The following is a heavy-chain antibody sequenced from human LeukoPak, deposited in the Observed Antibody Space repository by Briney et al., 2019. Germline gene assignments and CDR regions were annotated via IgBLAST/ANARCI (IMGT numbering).Heavy chain of an antibody. CDR2: VFYIGTS. CDR3: SRDSGGYDY. Sequence: PSQTLSLTCTVSADSINSGDYYWSWIRQHPGEGLEWLGYVFYIGTSYYSPSLRSRVTIPVDTSKNQLSEKVSSVTAAGAAVYYCSRDSGGYDYWGQGTLVTVSS. J-gene: IGHJ4*02. D-gene: IGHD2-15*01. V-gene: IGHV4-31*03. CDR1: ADSINSGDYY.